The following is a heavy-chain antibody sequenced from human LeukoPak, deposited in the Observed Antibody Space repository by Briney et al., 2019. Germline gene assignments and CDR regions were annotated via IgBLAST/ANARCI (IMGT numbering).Heavy chain of an antibody. J-gene: IGHJ3*02. CDR2: INQDGSDK. V-gene: IGHV3-7*01. CDR1: GYTFSSYW. CDR3: ASDPFTISAYDAFNI. D-gene: IGHD3-3*02. Sequence: GGSLRLSCAASGYTFSSYWISWVRQAPGKGLEWVANINQDGSDKYYVDSVKGRLTISRDNAKRSLYLQMNSLRVEDTAVYYCASDPFTISAYDAFNIWGQGTVVTVSS.